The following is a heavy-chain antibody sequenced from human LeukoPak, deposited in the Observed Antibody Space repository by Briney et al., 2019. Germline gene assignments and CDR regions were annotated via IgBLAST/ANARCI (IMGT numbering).Heavy chain of an antibody. Sequence: PSETLSLTCTVSGGSISSGSYYWSWIRQPAAGKGLEWIGRIYSSGSTNYNPSLKGRVTLSVDTSKNQFSLKLRSVTAADTAVYYCARGYNILTGYYYFDFWGQGTLVTVSS. J-gene: IGHJ4*02. CDR1: GGSISSGSYY. D-gene: IGHD3-9*01. CDR3: ARGYNILTGYYYFDF. CDR2: IYSSGST. V-gene: IGHV4-61*02.